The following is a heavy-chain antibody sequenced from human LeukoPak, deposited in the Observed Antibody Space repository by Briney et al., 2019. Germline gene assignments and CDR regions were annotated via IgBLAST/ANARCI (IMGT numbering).Heavy chain of an antibody. CDR3: AKSASGSYYAAPDY. CDR1: GFTFRSYV. V-gene: IGHV3-23*01. D-gene: IGHD1-26*01. Sequence: PGGSLRLSCAASGFTFRSYVTSWVRQAPGKGLEWVSVISGSGDTTYYADSVKGRFTISRDNSKNTLYLQMNSLRAEDTAVYYCAKSASGSYYAAPDYWGQGTLVTVSS. CDR2: ISGSGDTT. J-gene: IGHJ4*02.